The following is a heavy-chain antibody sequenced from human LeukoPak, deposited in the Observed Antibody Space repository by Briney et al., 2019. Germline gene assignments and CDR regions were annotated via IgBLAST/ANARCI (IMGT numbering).Heavy chain of an antibody. Sequence: ASVTVSFKASGYTFTDYYLHWTRQAPGQGLEWMGYINPSSGGTHYAQNFQDRVTMTRDTSISTAYMELSRLKSDDTAVYYCARGQHGSSDQGYWGQGTLVTVSS. CDR1: GYTFTDYY. CDR3: ARGQHGSSDQGY. CDR2: INPSSGGT. J-gene: IGHJ4*01. V-gene: IGHV1-2*02. D-gene: IGHD6-13*01.